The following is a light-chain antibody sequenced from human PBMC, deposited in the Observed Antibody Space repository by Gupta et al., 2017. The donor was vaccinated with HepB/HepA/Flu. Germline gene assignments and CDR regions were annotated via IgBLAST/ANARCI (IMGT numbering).Light chain of an antibody. V-gene: IGLV3-1*01. CDR3: QAWDSSTVV. CDR1: RLGDKY. CDR2: DAT. J-gene: IGLJ2*01. Sequence: VSPRQTASITFSGDRLGDKYVRCYQQKPGQSPVLVIYDATKRPSANPERFSGSNSGNTATLTIGGTQAMDDADYYCQAWDSSTVVFGGGTKLTVL.